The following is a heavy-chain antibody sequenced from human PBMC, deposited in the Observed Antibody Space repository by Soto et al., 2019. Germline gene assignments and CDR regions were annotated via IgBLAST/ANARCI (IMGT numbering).Heavy chain of an antibody. CDR2: INPGNGNT. Sequence: XSVNVSYQASVYTFTSYGINWVRQAPGRGLEWMGWINPGNGNTKYSQQFQGRVIIDRDTSASTAYMELSSLRSEDTAVYYCARGGYFDSSNYLAYWGLGTLVTVSS. V-gene: IGHV1-3*01. J-gene: IGHJ4*02. CDR1: VYTFTSYG. D-gene: IGHD3-22*01. CDR3: ARGGYFDSSNYLAY.